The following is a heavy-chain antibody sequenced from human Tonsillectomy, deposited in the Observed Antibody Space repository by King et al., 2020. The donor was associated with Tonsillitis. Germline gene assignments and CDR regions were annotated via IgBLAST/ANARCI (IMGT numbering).Heavy chain of an antibody. CDR1: GITVSRNY. CDR3: ARDQEGIAAAGHYYYYGMDV. V-gene: IGHV3-66*01. Sequence: VQLVESGGGLVQPGGSLRLSCAATGITVSRNYMNWVRQAPGKGLEWVSIIYSGGNTHYADSVKGRFTVSRDNSKNTLYLQMNSLRAEDTAVYYCARDQEGIAAAGHYYYYGMDVWGQGTTVTVSS. J-gene: IGHJ6*02. D-gene: IGHD6-25*01. CDR2: IYSGGNT.